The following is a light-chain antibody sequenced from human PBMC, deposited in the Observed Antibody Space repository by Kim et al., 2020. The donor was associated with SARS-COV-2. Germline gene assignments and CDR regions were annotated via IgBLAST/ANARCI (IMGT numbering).Light chain of an antibody. CDR2: DAS. CDR3: QQYNSYPRT. J-gene: IGKJ2*01. Sequence: SASVVDRVTITCRASQSINGWLAWYQQKPGKAPKLLIYDASSLESGVPSSFSGRGSGTEFTLTISCLQPDDFATYYCQQYNSYPRTFGQGTKLQI. CDR1: QSINGW. V-gene: IGKV1-5*01.